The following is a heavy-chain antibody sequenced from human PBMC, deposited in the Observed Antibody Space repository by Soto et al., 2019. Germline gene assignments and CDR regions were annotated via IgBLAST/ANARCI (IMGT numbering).Heavy chain of an antibody. Sequence: PGGSLRLSCAASGFTFSSYSMNWVRQAPGKGLEWVSYISSSSSTIYYADSVKGRFTISRDNAKNSLYLQMNSLRDEDTAVYYCAKDARAPNSGYGNFGYWGQGTLVTVSS. D-gene: IGHD5-12*01. CDR2: ISSSSSTI. V-gene: IGHV3-48*02. J-gene: IGHJ4*02. CDR1: GFTFSSYS. CDR3: AKDARAPNSGYGNFGY.